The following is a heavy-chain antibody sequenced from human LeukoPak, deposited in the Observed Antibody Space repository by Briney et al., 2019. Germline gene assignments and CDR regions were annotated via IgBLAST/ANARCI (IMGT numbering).Heavy chain of an antibody. CDR1: GFTFSNYW. V-gene: IGHV3-7*01. Sequence: GGSLRLSCAASGFTFSNYWMSWVRQAPGKGLEWVANIKEDGSEKYHVDSVKGRFTISRDNAKNSLYLQMNSLRAEDTAVYYCARADSSIAARLSRSSIFNYYYYMDVWGKGTTVTVSS. D-gene: IGHD6-6*01. CDR2: IKEDGSEK. J-gene: IGHJ6*03. CDR3: ARADSSIAARLSRSSIFNYYYYMDV.